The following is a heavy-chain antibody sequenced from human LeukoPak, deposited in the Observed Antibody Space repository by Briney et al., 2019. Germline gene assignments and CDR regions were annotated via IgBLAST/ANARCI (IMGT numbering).Heavy chain of an antibody. Sequence: GGSLRLSCAASGCTFSSYGMHWVRQAPGKGLEWVAVISYDGSNKYYADSVKGRFTISRDNSKNTLYLQMNSLRAEDTAVYYCAKDRRGYYGSGSYYKGYYYYGMDVWGKGTTVTVSS. V-gene: IGHV3-30*18. CDR2: ISYDGSNK. CDR1: GCTFSSYG. D-gene: IGHD3-10*01. J-gene: IGHJ6*04. CDR3: AKDRRGYYGSGSYYKGYYYYGMDV.